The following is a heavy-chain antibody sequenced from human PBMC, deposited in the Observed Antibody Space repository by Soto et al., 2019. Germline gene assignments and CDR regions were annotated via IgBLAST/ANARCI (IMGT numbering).Heavy chain of an antibody. D-gene: IGHD4-17*01. CDR3: ARRTVGWYFDL. J-gene: IGHJ2*01. V-gene: IGHV3-23*01. CDR1: GFTFSIYA. CDR2: ISGSGGST. Sequence: EVQLLESGGGLVQPGGSLRLSCAASGFTFSIYAMNWVRQAPGKGLEWVSVISGSGGSTYYADSVKGRFTISRDNSKNTLYLQMTSLRAEDTAVYYCARRTVGWYFDLWGRGNLVTVSS.